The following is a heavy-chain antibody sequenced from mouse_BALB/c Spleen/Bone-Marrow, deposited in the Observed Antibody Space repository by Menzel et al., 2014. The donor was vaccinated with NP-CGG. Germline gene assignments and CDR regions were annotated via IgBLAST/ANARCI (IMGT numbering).Heavy chain of an antibody. V-gene: IGHV1-87*01. CDR1: GYTFTSYW. Sequence: VQLQQSGAELARPGASVKLSCKASGYTFTSYWMQWVKQRPGQGLEWIGAIYPGDGDTRYTQKFKGKATLTADKSSSTAYMQLSSLAPEDSAVYYCARGWDWFAYWGQGTLVTVSA. J-gene: IGHJ3*01. CDR2: IYPGDGDT. D-gene: IGHD4-1*01. CDR3: ARGWDWFAY.